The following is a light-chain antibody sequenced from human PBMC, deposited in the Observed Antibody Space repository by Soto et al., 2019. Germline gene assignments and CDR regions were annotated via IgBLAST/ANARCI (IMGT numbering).Light chain of an antibody. Sequence: QSALTQPASVSGSPGQSITISCTGTSSDVSDHNSVSWYQQQPGKAPKLMIYAVSNRPSGVSNRFSGSKSGNTASLTISGLQAEDEADYYCGSYTTSITVIFGGGTTLTVL. J-gene: IGLJ2*01. CDR1: SSDVSDHNS. CDR2: AVS. V-gene: IGLV2-14*03. CDR3: GSYTTSITVI.